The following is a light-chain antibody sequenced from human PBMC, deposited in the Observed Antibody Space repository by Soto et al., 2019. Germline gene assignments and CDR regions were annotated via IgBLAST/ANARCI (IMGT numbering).Light chain of an antibody. V-gene: IGKV3-20*01. CDR2: GAS. CDR1: QTVSITY. J-gene: IGKJ1*01. Sequence: EIVLTQSPGTLSLSPGESATLSCRASQTVSITYLTWYQQKPGQAPRLLIFGASKRATGIPDRFSGSGSGRDFTLTISGLEPEDFAVYYCQQYGSSPWTVGQGT. CDR3: QQYGSSPWT.